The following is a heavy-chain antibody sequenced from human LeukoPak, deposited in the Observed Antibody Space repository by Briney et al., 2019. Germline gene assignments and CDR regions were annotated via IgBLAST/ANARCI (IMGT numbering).Heavy chain of an antibody. Sequence: SETLSLTCTVSGGSTSSYYWSWIRQPPGKGLEWIGEINHSGSTNYNPSLKSRVTISVDTSKNQFSLKLSSVTAADTAVYYCARGSGVVPAAIRRVWYFDLWAVAPWSLSPQ. CDR2: INHSGST. CDR1: GGSTSSYY. CDR3: ARGSGVVPAAIRRVWYFDL. J-gene: IGHJ2*01. D-gene: IGHD2-2*01. V-gene: IGHV4-34*01.